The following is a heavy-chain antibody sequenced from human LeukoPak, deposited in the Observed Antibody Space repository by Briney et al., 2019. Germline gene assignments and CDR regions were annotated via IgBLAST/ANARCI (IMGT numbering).Heavy chain of an antibody. V-gene: IGHV3-30*18. D-gene: IGHD4-17*01. Sequence: GGSLILSCAASRFTFSSYGMHWVRQAPGKGLEWVALISFDGSNKYYADSLKGRFTISRDNSKNTLYLQMNSLRAEDTAVYYCAKVGLRLGGDYWGQGTLVTVSS. CDR1: RFTFSSYG. J-gene: IGHJ4*02. CDR2: ISFDGSNK. CDR3: AKVGLRLGGDY.